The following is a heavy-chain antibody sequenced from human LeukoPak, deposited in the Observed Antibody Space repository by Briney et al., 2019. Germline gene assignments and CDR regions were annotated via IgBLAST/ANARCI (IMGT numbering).Heavy chain of an antibody. CDR1: GFTFSNYA. J-gene: IGHJ4*02. Sequence: GGSLRLCCAASGFTFSNYAMNWVRQAPGKGLEWVSAISGSGGDTYYADSVKGRFTISRDNSKNTLYLQMNSLRAEDTAVYYCRYFLPHFDYWGQGTLVTVSS. V-gene: IGHV3-23*01. CDR3: RYFLPHFDY. D-gene: IGHD2/OR15-2a*01. CDR2: ISGSGGDT.